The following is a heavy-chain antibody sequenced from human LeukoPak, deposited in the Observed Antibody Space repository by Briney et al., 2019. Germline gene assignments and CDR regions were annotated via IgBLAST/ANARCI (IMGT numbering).Heavy chain of an antibody. CDR2: ISIRSTYI. CDR3: ATLEPDCRSTSCPPPRLLWFGDPSPGYLDY. D-gene: IGHD2-2*01. J-gene: IGHJ4*02. V-gene: IGHV3-21*01. Sequence: PPGSLSLSCAASGFSFSSYSMNWVRHPPGKGLDRVSSISIRSTYIYYADSVKGRFTISRDHSQNSLYLQMNSLRAEDTAVYYCATLEPDCRSTSCPPPRLLWFGDPSPGYLDYWRQGTLVTVSS. CDR1: GFSFSSYS.